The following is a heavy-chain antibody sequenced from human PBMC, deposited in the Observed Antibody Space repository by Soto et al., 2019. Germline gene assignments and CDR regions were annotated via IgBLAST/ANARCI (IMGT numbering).Heavy chain of an antibody. J-gene: IGHJ4*02. CDR2: IHGGSSHI. CDR1: GAIFSNYS. CDR3: TREGS. Sequence: GRSRRLSCAASGAIFSNYSMNCVRHLEGEGRGWIASIHGGSSHIMYTSSVKGRLTISTGNARNSLYRQMNSQLDERTAVYYCTREGSWGRGTQVTVPS. V-gene: IGHV3-48*02.